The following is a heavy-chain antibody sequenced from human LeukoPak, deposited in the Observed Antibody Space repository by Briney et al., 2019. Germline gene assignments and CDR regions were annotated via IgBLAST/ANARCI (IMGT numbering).Heavy chain of an antibody. D-gene: IGHD3-22*01. CDR3: ARGYDSSGYYNNWFDP. CDR1: GYTFTSCD. V-gene: IGHV1-8*03. Sequence: ASVKVSCKASGYTFTSCDINWVRQATGQGLEWMGWMNPNSGNTGYAQKFQGRVTITRNTSISTAYMELSSLRSEDTAVYYCARGYDSSGYYNNWFDPWGQGTLVTVSS. CDR2: MNPNSGNT. J-gene: IGHJ5*02.